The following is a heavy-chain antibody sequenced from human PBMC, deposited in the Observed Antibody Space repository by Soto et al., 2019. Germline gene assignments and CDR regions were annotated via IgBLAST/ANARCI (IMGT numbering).Heavy chain of an antibody. CDR2: IYHSGST. CDR1: AGGVSRGGSS. Sequence: SETLCLTCAVAAGGVSRGGSSCTCIRTPPVKRLEWIGYIYHSGSTYYNPSLKSRVTISVDRSKNQFSLKLSSVTAADTAVYYCASSHAGAHITAAVHWGQGTLVTVS. CDR3: ASSHAGAHITAAVH. V-gene: IGHV4-30-2*01. J-gene: IGHJ4*02. D-gene: IGHD6-13*01.